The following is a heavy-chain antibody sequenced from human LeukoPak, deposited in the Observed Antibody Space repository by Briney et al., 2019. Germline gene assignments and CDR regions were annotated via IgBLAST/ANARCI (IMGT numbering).Heavy chain of an antibody. Sequence: SETLSLTCGVHGGSFSGYYWSWIRQPPGKGLELIGEINHSGRTNYNPSLKSRVTISVDTSKNQFSLKLSSVTAADTAVYYCARSPLTGNYGDWFDPWGQGTLVIVSS. CDR3: ARSPLTGNYGDWFDP. J-gene: IGHJ5*02. V-gene: IGHV4-34*01. CDR1: GGSFSGYY. D-gene: IGHD3-9*01. CDR2: INHSGRT.